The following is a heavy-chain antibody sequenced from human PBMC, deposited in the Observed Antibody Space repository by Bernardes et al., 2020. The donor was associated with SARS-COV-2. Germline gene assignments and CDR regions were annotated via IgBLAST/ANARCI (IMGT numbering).Heavy chain of an antibody. D-gene: IGHD6-19*01. CDR1: GFIFSNYS. Sequence: GGSLRLSCAASGFIFSNYSMNWVRQAPGKGLEWVSSISSSGGSIYYADSVKGRFTISRDNAKDSLYLQMNSLRDEDTAVYYCAKEGAGAGQHFDYWGQGSLVPVSS. J-gene: IGHJ4*02. CDR3: AKEGAGAGQHFDY. CDR2: ISSSGGSI. V-gene: IGHV3-21*01.